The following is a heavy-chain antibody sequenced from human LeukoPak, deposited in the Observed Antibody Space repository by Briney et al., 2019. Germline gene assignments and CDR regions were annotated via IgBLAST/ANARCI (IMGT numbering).Heavy chain of an antibody. Sequence: PGGSLRLSCAASGFTFSSYAMHWVRQAPGKGLEWVAIISYDGSNKYYADSVKGRFTISRDNSKNTLYLQMNSLRAEDTAVYYCASGYSGQFDYWGQGTLVTVSS. V-gene: IGHV3-30-3*01. J-gene: IGHJ4*02. D-gene: IGHD2-21*01. CDR2: ISYDGSNK. CDR3: ASGYSGQFDY. CDR1: GFTFSSYA.